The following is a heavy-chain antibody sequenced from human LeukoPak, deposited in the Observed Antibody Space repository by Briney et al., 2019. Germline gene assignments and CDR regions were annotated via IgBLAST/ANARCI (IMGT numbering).Heavy chain of an antibody. CDR2: IIPIFGTA. D-gene: IGHD4-17*01. CDR1: GGTFSSYA. J-gene: IGHJ4*02. Sequence: SVKVSCKASGGTFSSYAISWVRQAPGQGLEWMGGIIPIFGTANYAQKFQGRVTITANESTSTAYMELSSLRSEDTAVYYCASLLDYGDSYYFDYWGQGTLVTVSS. CDR3: ASLLDYGDSYYFDY. V-gene: IGHV1-69*13.